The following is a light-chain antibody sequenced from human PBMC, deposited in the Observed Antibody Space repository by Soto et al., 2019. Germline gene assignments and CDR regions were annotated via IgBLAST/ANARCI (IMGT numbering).Light chain of an antibody. V-gene: IGLV2-23*01. CDR2: EGS. CDR3: CSYAAGSTYV. Sequence: QSVLTQPASVSGSPGQSITISCTGTSSDVGSYNLVSWYQQHPGKAPKLMIYEGSKRPSGVSNRFSGSKPDNTASLTISGLQAEDETDYYCCSYAAGSTYVFGTGTKVTVL. CDR1: SSDVGSYNL. J-gene: IGLJ1*01.